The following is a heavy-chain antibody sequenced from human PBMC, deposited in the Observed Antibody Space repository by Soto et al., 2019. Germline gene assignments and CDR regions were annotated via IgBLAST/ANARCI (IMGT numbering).Heavy chain of an antibody. CDR2: ISYDGSNK. CDR3: AKDLDGDSASAVVDY. Sequence: GGSLRLSCAASGFTFSSYGMHWVRQAPGKGLEWVAVISYDGSNKYYADSVKGRFTISRDNSKNTLYLQMNSLRAEDAAVYHCAKDLDGDSASAVVDYWGQGTLVTVSS. CDR1: GFTFSSYG. J-gene: IGHJ4*02. V-gene: IGHV3-30*18. D-gene: IGHD4-17*01.